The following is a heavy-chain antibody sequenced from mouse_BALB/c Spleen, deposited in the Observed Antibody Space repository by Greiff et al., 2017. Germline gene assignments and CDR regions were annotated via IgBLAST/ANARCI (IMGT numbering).Heavy chain of an antibody. D-gene: IGHD2-1*01. CDR2: ISSGSSTI. Sequence: EVQLVESGGGLVQPGGSRKLSCAASGFTFSSFGMHWVRQAPEKGLEWVAYISSGSSTIYYADTVKGRFTISRDNPKNTLFLQMTSLRSEDTAMYYCARDYGNYADVWGAGTTVTVSS. CDR1: GFTFSSFG. V-gene: IGHV5-17*02. J-gene: IGHJ1*01. CDR3: ARDYGNYADV.